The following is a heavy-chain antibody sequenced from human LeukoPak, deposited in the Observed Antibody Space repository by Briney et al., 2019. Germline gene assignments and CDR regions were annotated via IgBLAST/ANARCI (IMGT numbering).Heavy chain of an antibody. Sequence: SQTLSLTCTVSGGSISSGDYYWSWIRQPPGKGLEWIGYIYYSGSTYYNPSLKSRVTISVDTSKNQFSLKLSSVTAADTAVYYCARAHGYSYGYGSQYFDYWGQGTLVTVSS. CDR3: ARAHGYSYGYGSQYFDY. V-gene: IGHV4-30-4*01. CDR1: GGSISSGDYY. D-gene: IGHD5-18*01. J-gene: IGHJ4*02. CDR2: IYYSGST.